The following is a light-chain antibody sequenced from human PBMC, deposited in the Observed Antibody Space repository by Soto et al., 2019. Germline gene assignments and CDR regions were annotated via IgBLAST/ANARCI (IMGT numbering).Light chain of an antibody. J-gene: IGKJ2*01. CDR1: RDIRDF. Sequence: EIQMTQSPSSLSVSVGDRVTITCQASRDIRDFLNWYQQKPGKAPKLLIFDASNLEVGVPPRFSGSGSGTDFTFSISSLQPEDVATYYCQHYDNLPPYIFGQGTKLDIK. CDR3: QHYDNLPPYI. CDR2: DAS. V-gene: IGKV1-33*01.